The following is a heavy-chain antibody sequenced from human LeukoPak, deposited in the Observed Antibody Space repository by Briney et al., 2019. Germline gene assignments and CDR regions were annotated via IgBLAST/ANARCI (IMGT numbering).Heavy chain of an antibody. CDR1: GFTFSSYG. CDR3: ATEAARIFDY. D-gene: IGHD6-6*01. CDR2: IRYDGSNK. V-gene: IGHV3-30*02. J-gene: IGHJ4*02. Sequence: PGGSLRLSCAASGFTFSSYGMHWVRQAPGKGLEWVAFIRYDGSNKYYADSVKGRFTISRDNSKNTLYLQMNSLRAEDTAVYYCATEAARIFDYWGQGTLVTVSS.